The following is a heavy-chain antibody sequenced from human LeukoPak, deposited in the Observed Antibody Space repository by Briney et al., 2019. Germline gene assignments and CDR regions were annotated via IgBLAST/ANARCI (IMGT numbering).Heavy chain of an antibody. Sequence: SETLSLTCTVSGYSINSGYYWGWIRPPPGKGLEWIGNIYHSGSTYYNPSLKSRVTISVDTSKNQFSLKLSSVTAADTAVYYCARMVRERKNWFDPWGQGTLVTVSS. V-gene: IGHV4-38-2*02. CDR3: ARMVRERKNWFDP. CDR2: IYHSGST. D-gene: IGHD3-10*01. J-gene: IGHJ5*02. CDR1: GYSINSGYY.